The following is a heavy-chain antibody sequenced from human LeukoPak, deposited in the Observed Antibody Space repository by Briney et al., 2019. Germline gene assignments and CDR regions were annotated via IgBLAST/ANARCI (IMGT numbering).Heavy chain of an antibody. Sequence: PSQTLSLTCTVSGGSISSGDCYWSWIRQPPGKGLEWIGYIYYSGSTYNNPSLKSRVTISLDTSKNQFSLKLSSVTAADTAVYYCARDRGFGELDYWGQGTLVTVSS. D-gene: IGHD3-10*01. CDR1: GGSISSGDCY. J-gene: IGHJ4*02. V-gene: IGHV4-30-4*01. CDR3: ARDRGFGELDY. CDR2: IYYSGST.